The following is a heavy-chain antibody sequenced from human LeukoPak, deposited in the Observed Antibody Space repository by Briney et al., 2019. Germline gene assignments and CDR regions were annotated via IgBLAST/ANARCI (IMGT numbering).Heavy chain of an antibody. D-gene: IGHD3-16*01. Sequence: GESLRLSCAASGFTFSSYAMSWVRQAAGKVMEWVSAMRGSGGSTYYADSVKGRFTISRDNSKNTLYLQMNSLRAEDTAVYYCAKGTGGATPRHYSFDYWGQGTLVTVSS. J-gene: IGHJ4*02. CDR1: GFTFSSYA. V-gene: IGHV3-23*01. CDR2: MRGSGGST. CDR3: AKGTGGATPRHYSFDY.